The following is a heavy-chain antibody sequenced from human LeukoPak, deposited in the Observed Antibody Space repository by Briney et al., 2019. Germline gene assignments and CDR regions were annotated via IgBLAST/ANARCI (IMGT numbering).Heavy chain of an antibody. V-gene: IGHV1-69*13. D-gene: IGHD5-12*01. Sequence: SVKVSCKASGGTFSSYAISWVRQAPGQGLEWMGGIIPIFGTANYAQKFQGRVTITADESTSTAYMELSSLRSEDTAVYYCAAGGYSGLDDAFDIWGQGTMVTVSS. CDR3: AAGGYSGLDDAFDI. J-gene: IGHJ3*02. CDR1: GGTFSSYA. CDR2: IIPIFGTA.